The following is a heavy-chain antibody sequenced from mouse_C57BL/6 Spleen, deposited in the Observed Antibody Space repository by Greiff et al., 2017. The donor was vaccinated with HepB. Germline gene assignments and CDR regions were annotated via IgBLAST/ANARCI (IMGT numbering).Heavy chain of an antibody. Sequence: EVQVVESGGGLVKPGGSLKLSCAASGFTFSSYAMSWVRQTPEKRLEWVATISDGGSYTYYPDNVKGRFTISRDNAKNNLYLQMSHLKSEDTAMYYCARGRITTVVFDYWGQGTTLTVSS. CDR1: GFTFSSYA. J-gene: IGHJ2*01. CDR2: ISDGGSYT. D-gene: IGHD1-1*01. V-gene: IGHV5-4*01. CDR3: ARGRITTVVFDY.